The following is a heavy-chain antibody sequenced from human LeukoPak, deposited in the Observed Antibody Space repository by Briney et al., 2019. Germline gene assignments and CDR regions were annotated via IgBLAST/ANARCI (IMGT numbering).Heavy chain of an antibody. V-gene: IGHV3-23*01. D-gene: IGHD2-2*01. CDR3: AKGGAYCSSTSCYSDY. CDR1: GFTFSSYA. CDR2: ISGSGGST. J-gene: IGHJ4*02. Sequence: GGSLRLSCAASGFTFSSYAMSWVRQAPGKGLEWVSAISGSGGSTYYADSVKGRFTISRDNSKNTLYLQMNSLRAEDTAVYYCAKGGAYCSSTSCYSDYWGQGTLVTVSS.